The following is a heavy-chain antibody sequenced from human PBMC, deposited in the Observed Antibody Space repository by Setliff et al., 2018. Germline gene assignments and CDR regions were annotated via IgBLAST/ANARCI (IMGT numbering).Heavy chain of an antibody. CDR3: AGYRQNVNY. Sequence: PSETLSLTCTVSGGYISSGSYYWSRIRQPAGKGLEWIGHIYTSGSTNYNPSIKSLFTISVNTSKNQFSLKLSSVTAADTAVSYCAGYRQNVNYWGQGTPVTVS. D-gene: IGHD4-4*01. CDR1: GGYISSGSYY. V-gene: IGHV4-61*09. CDR2: IYTSGST. J-gene: IGHJ4*02.